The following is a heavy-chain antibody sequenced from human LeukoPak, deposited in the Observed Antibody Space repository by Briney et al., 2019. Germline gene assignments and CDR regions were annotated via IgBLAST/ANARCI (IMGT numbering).Heavy chain of an antibody. D-gene: IGHD3-3*01. J-gene: IGHJ4*02. CDR1: GFIFGNYW. CDR3: AKSSEYYDFWTSYLADY. Sequence: KTGGSLRLSCAASGFIFGNYWMTWVRQAPGKGLEWVANIKQDGSEKYYVDSVKGRFIISRDDAKSSLYLQMNSLRAEDTAIYYCAKSSEYYDFWTSYLADYWGQGTLVTVSS. CDR2: IKQDGSEK. V-gene: IGHV3-7*01.